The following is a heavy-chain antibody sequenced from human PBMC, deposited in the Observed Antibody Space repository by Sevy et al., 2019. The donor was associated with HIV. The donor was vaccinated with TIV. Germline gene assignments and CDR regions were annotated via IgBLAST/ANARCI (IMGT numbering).Heavy chain of an antibody. D-gene: IGHD4-17*01. J-gene: IGHJ6*02. CDR2: ISYDGSNK. CDR1: GFTFSSYG. Sequence: GGSLRLSCAAPGFTFSSYGMHWVRQAPGKGLEWVAVISYDGSNKYYADSVKGRFTISRDNSKNTLYLQMNSLRAEDTAVYYCAKDDYGDHDGHNYYYYGMDVWGQGTTVTVSS. V-gene: IGHV3-30*18. CDR3: AKDDYGDHDGHNYYYYGMDV.